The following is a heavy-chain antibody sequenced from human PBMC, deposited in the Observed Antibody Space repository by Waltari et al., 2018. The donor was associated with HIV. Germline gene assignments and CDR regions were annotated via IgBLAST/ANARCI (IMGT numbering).Heavy chain of an antibody. CDR2: IKDDGSEK. V-gene: IGHV3-7*01. CDR1: GFTLTNYW. Sequence: EVQLMESGGGLVQSGGSLRLSCAASGFTLTNYWMSWVRQTPGKGLEWVAYIKDDGSEKYYMGSVKGRFTISRDNAKNSMFLQMNSLRAEDTAVYYCARIGTFPHNYAIDFWGQGTTVTVSS. D-gene: IGHD1-26*01. J-gene: IGHJ6*02. CDR3: ARIGTFPHNYAIDF.